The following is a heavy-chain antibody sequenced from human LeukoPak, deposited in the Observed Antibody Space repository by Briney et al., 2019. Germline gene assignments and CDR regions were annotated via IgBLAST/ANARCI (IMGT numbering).Heavy chain of an antibody. CDR1: GGTFSSYA. CDR3: ARDTLTYSSSSVFAG. Sequence: ASVKVSCKASGGTFSSYAISWVRQAPGQGLEWMGGIIPIFGTANYAQKFQGRVAITTDESTSTAYMELSSLRSEDTAVYYCARDTLTYSSSSVFAGWGQGTLVTVSS. D-gene: IGHD6-6*01. CDR2: IIPIFGTA. V-gene: IGHV1-69*05. J-gene: IGHJ4*02.